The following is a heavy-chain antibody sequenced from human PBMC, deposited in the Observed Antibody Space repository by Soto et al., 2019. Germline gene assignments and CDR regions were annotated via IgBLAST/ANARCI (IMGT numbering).Heavy chain of an antibody. V-gene: IGHV1-69*02. CDR3: ARGSHAEGTRISI. Sequence: QVQLVQSGAEVKKPGASVKVSCKASGGTFSSYTISWVRQAPGQGLEWMGRIIPILGIANYAQKFQGRVTITADKSTSTAYMELSSLRSEDTAVYYCARGSHAEGTRISIWGQGTMVTVSS. CDR1: GGTFSSYT. CDR2: IIPILGIA. D-gene: IGHD2-15*01. J-gene: IGHJ3*02.